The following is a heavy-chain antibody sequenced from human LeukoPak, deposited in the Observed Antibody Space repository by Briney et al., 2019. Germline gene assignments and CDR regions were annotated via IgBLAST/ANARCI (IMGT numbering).Heavy chain of an antibody. Sequence: QSGGSLRLSCAASGFTFSDFWMYWVRQAPGKGLVWISNINEHGTTAYADSVKGRFTISRDNAKNTLYLQMNSLTAEDTAVYYCARVRGGNWGQGTLVTVSS. J-gene: IGHJ4*02. D-gene: IGHD3-16*01. CDR2: INEHGTT. CDR1: GFTFSDFW. CDR3: ARVRGGN. V-gene: IGHV3-74*01.